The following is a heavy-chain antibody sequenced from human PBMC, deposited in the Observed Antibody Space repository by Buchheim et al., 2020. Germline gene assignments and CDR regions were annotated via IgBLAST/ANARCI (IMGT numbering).Heavy chain of an antibody. CDR3: ARDRTGTYLRDCFDP. Sequence: QVQMVESGGGVVQPGRSLRLSCAASGFTFSTYGMHWVRQAPGKGLEWLADISYDGRNNKYADSVTGRFIISRDNSKNTLYLQMNSLRTEDTAVYYCARDRTGTYLRDCFDPWGQGTL. J-gene: IGHJ5*02. CDR1: GFTFSTYG. D-gene: IGHD1-26*01. CDR2: ISYDGRNN. V-gene: IGHV3-30*03.